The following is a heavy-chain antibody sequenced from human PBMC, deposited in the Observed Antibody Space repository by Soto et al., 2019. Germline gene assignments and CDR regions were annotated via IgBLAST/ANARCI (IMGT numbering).Heavy chain of an antibody. D-gene: IGHD6-13*01. J-gene: IGHJ4*02. CDR1: GYTFTSYA. CDR2: INAGNGNT. V-gene: IGHV1-3*01. Sequence: QVQLVQSGAEVKKPGASVKVSCKASGYTFTSYAMHWVRQAPGQRLEWMGWINAGNGNTKYSQKFQGRVTITRETSASTAYMERSSRRSEDTAVYYCARGDSRSGYSLAYWGQGTLVTVSS. CDR3: ARGDSRSGYSLAY.